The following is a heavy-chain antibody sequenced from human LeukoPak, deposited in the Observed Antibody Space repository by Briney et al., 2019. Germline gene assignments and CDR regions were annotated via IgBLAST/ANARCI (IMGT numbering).Heavy chain of an antibody. CDR1: GYTFTSYD. V-gene: IGHV1-8*03. Sequence: ASVKVSCKASGYTFTSYDINWVRQATGQGLEWMGWMNPNSGNTGYAQKFQGRVTFTRNTSISTAYMELSSLRSEDTAVYYCARACPGFWSGYCNVDYWGQGTLVTVSS. CDR2: MNPNSGNT. CDR3: ARACPGFWSGYCNVDY. J-gene: IGHJ4*02. D-gene: IGHD3-3*01.